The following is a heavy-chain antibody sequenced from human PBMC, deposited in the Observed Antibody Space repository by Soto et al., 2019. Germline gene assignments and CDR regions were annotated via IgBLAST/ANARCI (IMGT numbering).Heavy chain of an antibody. Sequence: GGSLRISCAASGFTVSSNYMSWVRQAPGKGLEWVSVIYSGGSTYYADSVKGRFTISRDNSKNTLYLQMNSLRAEDTAVYYCARINSGYDWGFDYWGQGTLVTVSS. D-gene: IGHD5-12*01. CDR2: IYSGGST. J-gene: IGHJ4*02. CDR1: GFTVSSNY. CDR3: ARINSGYDWGFDY. V-gene: IGHV3-66*01.